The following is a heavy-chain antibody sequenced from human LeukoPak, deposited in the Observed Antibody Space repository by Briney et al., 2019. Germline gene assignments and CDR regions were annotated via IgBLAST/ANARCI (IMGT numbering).Heavy chain of an antibody. CDR3: ARHRSIRVFPSFDI. Sequence: SETLSLTCAVSGGSISSNTYDWGWIRQPPGLGLEWIGSIHYTGSTYYNPSLKSRVTVSVDTSKNQLSLKLTSVTVSDTAVYYCARHRSIRVFPSFDIWGQGTMVAVSS. CDR1: GGSISSNTYD. D-gene: IGHD3-10*01. J-gene: IGHJ3*02. V-gene: IGHV4-39*01. CDR2: IHYTGST.